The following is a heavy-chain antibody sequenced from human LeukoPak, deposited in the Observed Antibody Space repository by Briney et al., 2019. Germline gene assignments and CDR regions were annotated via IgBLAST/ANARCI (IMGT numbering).Heavy chain of an antibody. CDR2: ISSSSSTI. V-gene: IGHV3-48*02. Sequence: GGSLRLSCAAAGFTFSSDSMNWVRQAPGEGLEWVSYISSSSSTIYYADSVKGRFTISRDNAKNSLYLQMNSLSDEDTAVYYCARDQSSSWYNYFDYWGQGTLVTVSS. J-gene: IGHJ4*02. CDR3: ARDQSSSWYNYFDY. D-gene: IGHD6-13*01. CDR1: GFTFSSDS.